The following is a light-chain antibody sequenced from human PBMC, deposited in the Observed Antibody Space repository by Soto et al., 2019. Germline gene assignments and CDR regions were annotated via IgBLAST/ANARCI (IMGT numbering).Light chain of an antibody. CDR1: QSISSY. J-gene: IGKJ2*01. Sequence: DIQMTQFPSSLSASVGDRVTITCRASQSISSYLNWYQQKPARAPKLLISPASSLQSGVPSRFSGRGSGTDFTLTISSLQPEDFATYYCQQSYSNPVTFGQGTKLEIK. V-gene: IGKV1-39*01. CDR3: QQSYSNPVT. CDR2: PAS.